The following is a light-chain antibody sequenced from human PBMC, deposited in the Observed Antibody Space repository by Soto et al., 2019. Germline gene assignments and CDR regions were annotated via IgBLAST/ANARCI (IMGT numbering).Light chain of an antibody. CDR3: QQYNIWRSIT. CDR2: GAS. V-gene: IGKV3-15*01. Sequence: EIVLTQSPGTLSLSPGERATLSCRASQSVSSSNLAWYQQKPGQAPRLLIYGASTRATGIPARFSGSGSGTYFTLTISSLQSEDFAVYYCQQYNIWRSITFGQGTRLEIK. CDR1: QSVSSSN. J-gene: IGKJ5*01.